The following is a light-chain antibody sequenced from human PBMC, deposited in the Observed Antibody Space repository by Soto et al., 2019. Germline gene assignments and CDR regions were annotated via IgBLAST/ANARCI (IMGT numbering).Light chain of an antibody. CDR1: PSISSW. Sequence: IQMTQSPSTLYASVGDRVTITCRARPSISSWLAWYQQKPGKAPKLLIYKASSLESGVPSRFSGSGSGTEFTLTISSLQPDDFATYHCQQSFTFGPGTKVDIK. CDR3: QQSFT. CDR2: KAS. V-gene: IGKV1-5*03. J-gene: IGKJ3*01.